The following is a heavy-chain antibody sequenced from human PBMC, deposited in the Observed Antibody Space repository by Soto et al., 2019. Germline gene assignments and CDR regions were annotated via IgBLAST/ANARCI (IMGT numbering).Heavy chain of an antibody. D-gene: IGHD6-13*01. J-gene: IGHJ5*02. CDR3: ARVIAATDTISVWFDP. CDR1: GGSISSYY. Sequence: SETLSLTCTVSGGSISSYYWSWIRQPPGKGLEWIGYIYYNGNTNYNPSLKSRVTISVDTSKNQFSLKLSSVTAADTAVYYCARVIAATDTISVWFDPWGQGTLVT. V-gene: IGHV4-59*01. CDR2: IYYNGNT.